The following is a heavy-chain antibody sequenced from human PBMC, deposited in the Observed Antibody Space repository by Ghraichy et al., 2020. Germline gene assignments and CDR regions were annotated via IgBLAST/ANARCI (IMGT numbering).Heavy chain of an antibody. V-gene: IGHV3-21*01. CDR2: ISSSSSYI. CDR1: GFTFSSYS. D-gene: IGHD3-16*02. J-gene: IGHJ4*02. Sequence: GESLNISCAASGFTFSSYSMNWVRQAPGKGLEWVSSISSSSSYIYYADSVKGRFTISRDNAKNLLYLQMNSLRAEDTAVYYCASQPGLYYDYVWGSYRIDYWGQGTLVTVSS. CDR3: ASQPGLYYDYVWGSYRIDY.